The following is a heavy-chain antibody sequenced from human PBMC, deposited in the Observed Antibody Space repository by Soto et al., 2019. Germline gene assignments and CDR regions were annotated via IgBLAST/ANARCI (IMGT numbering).Heavy chain of an antibody. Sequence: PSETLSLTCTVSGGSISSGDYYWSWIRQPPGKGLEWIGYIYYSGSTYYNPSLKSRVTISVDTSKNQFSLKLSSVTAADTAVYYCARGGGYCSGGSCYSRGAPYYYGMDVWGQGTTVTVSS. CDR3: ARGGGYCSGGSCYSRGAPYYYGMDV. D-gene: IGHD2-15*01. CDR2: IYYSGST. CDR1: GGSISSGDYY. J-gene: IGHJ6*02. V-gene: IGHV4-30-4*01.